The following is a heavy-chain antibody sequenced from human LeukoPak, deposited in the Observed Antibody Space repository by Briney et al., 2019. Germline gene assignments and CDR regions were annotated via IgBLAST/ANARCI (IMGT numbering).Heavy chain of an antibody. J-gene: IGHJ4*02. D-gene: IGHD3-22*01. CDR2: IYHTGST. CDR3: ASRLYDSARNFDY. V-gene: IGHV4-4*02. Sequence: SGTLSLTCAVSGGSISIVKWWSWVRQPPGKGLEWIGEIYHTGSTNYNPSLKNRVTISVDKSRNQFSLKLTSVTAADTAVYYCASRLYDSARNFDYWGQGTRVTVSS. CDR1: GGSISIVKW.